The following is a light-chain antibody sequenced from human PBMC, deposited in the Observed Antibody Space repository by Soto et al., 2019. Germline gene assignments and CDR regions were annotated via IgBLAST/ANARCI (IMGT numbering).Light chain of an antibody. V-gene: IGKV3-15*01. CDR2: GAS. Sequence: EIVMTQSPATLPVSPGERATLSCRASQSVSSNLAWYQQKPGQAPRLLIYGASTRATGFPARFSGSGSGTEFTLTISSLQSEDFGVYYCQQYNNWPPFTFGQGTKLEIK. J-gene: IGKJ2*01. CDR1: QSVSSN. CDR3: QQYNNWPPFT.